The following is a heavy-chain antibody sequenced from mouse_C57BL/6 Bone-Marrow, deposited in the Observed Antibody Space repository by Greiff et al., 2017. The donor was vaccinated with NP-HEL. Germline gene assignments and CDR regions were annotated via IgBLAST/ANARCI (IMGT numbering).Heavy chain of an antibody. Sequence: EVKLVESGGGLVKPRGSLKLSCAASGFTFSSYAMSWVRQTPEKRLEWVATISDGGSYTYYPDNVKGRFTISRDNAKNNLYLQMSHLKSEDTAMYYCAREVSPAMDYWGQGTSVTVSS. CDR1: GFTFSSYA. V-gene: IGHV5-4*01. CDR2: ISDGGSYT. D-gene: IGHD6-2*01. J-gene: IGHJ4*01. CDR3: AREVSPAMDY.